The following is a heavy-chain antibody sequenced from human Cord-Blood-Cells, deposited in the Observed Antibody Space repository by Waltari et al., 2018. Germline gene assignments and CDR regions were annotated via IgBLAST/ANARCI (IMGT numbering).Heavy chain of an antibody. D-gene: IGHD7-27*01. CDR2: ISYDGSNK. V-gene: IGHV3-30-3*01. J-gene: IGHJ3*02. CDR3: ARTQRVSGDDAFDI. CDR1: GFPFSSYA. Sequence: QVQLVESGGGVVQPGRSLRLSCAASGFPFSSYAMHWVRPAPGKGLEWVAVISYDGSNKYYADSVKGRFTISRDNSKNTLYLQMNSLRAEDTAVYYCARTQRVSGDDAFDIWGQGTMVTVSS.